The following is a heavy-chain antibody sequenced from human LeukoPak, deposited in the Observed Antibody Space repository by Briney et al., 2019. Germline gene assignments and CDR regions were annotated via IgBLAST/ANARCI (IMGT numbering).Heavy chain of an antibody. CDR2: ISASGGSA. J-gene: IGHJ4*02. CDR1: GFTFSRYA. Sequence: GGSLRLSCAASGFTFSRYAMSWVRQAPGKGPEWVSGISASGGSAYLADSVKGRFTISRDNSKNTLYLQMNSLRDKDTAVYYCAKDRSSGYDYKFDYWGQGTLVTVSS. V-gene: IGHV3-23*01. CDR3: AKDRSSGYDYKFDY. D-gene: IGHD5-12*01.